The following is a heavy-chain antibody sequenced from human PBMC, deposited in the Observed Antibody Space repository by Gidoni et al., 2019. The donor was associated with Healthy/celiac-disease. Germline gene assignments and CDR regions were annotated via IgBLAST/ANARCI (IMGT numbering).Heavy chain of an antibody. V-gene: IGHV3-30*18. J-gene: IGHJ4*02. D-gene: IGHD1-26*01. CDR2: ISYDGSNK. CDR3: AKDLSGSARREDDY. CDR1: GFTFSSYG. Sequence: VQLVESGVGVVQPGRSMRLSCAASGFTFSSYGMHWVRQAPGKGLEWVAVISYDGSNKYYADSGKGRFTISRDNSKNTLYLQMNSLRAEDTAVYYCAKDLSGSARREDDYWGQGTLVTVSS.